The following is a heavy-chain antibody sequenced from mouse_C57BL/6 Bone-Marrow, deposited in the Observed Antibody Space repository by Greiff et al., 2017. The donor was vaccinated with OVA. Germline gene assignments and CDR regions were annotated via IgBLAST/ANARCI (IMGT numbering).Heavy chain of an antibody. D-gene: IGHD2-5*01. Sequence: QVQLQQSGAELAKPGASVKLSCKASGYTFTSYWMHWVKQRPGQGLEWIGYINPSSGYTKYQQKCKDKATLTADKSSSTADMQLSSLTYEDSAVYYCAIFYSNYSYFDVWGTGTTVTVSS. CDR3: AIFYSNYSYFDV. CDR1: GYTFTSYW. J-gene: IGHJ1*03. CDR2: INPSSGYT. V-gene: IGHV1-7*01.